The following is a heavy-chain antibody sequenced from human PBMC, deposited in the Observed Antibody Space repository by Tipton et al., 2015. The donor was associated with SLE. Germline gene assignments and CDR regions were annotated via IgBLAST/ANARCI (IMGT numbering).Heavy chain of an antibody. Sequence: TLSLTCTVSGGSISSESYYWSWIRQPAGKGLEWIGRIYTSGDTNYNPSLKSRVTISVDTSKNQFSLKLSSVTAADTAVYYCARSRDGYNADAFDVWGQGTMVSVSS. V-gene: IGHV4-61*02. CDR2: IYTSGDT. D-gene: IGHD5-24*01. CDR1: GGSISSESYY. J-gene: IGHJ3*01. CDR3: ARSRDGYNADAFDV.